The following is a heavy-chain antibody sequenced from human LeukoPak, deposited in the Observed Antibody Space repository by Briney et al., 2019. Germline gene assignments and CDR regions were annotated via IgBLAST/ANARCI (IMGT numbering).Heavy chain of an antibody. CDR2: IKSKGSGGTA. Sequence: PGGSLRPSCAASGFTFTNTWMSWVRQAPGKGLEWVGHIKSKGSGGTADYAAPVKGRFTISRDDSKNTQHLQMNSLKTEDTAVYYCATYAGYYDSSGSLKFYFNYWGQGTLVTVSS. CDR1: GFTFTNTW. D-gene: IGHD3-22*01. J-gene: IGHJ4*02. CDR3: ATYAGYYDSSGSLKFYFNY. V-gene: IGHV3-15*01.